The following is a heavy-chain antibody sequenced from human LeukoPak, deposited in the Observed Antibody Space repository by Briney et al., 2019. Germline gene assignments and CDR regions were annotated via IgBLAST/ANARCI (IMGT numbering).Heavy chain of an antibody. CDR1: GGSFSGYY. CDR2: INHSGST. V-gene: IGHV4-34*01. D-gene: IGHD3-10*01. J-gene: IGHJ4*02. Sequence: QPSETLSLTCAVYGGSFSGYYWSWIRQPPGKGLEWIGEINHSGSTNYNPSLKSRVTISVDTSKNQFSLKLSSVTAADTAVYYCARKRYYYATLDYWGQGTLVTVSS. CDR3: ARKRYYYATLDY.